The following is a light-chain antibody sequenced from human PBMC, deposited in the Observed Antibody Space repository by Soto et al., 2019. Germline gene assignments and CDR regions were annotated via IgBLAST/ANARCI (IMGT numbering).Light chain of an antibody. CDR1: SSDVGGYNY. V-gene: IGLV2-8*01. CDR3: SSYAGSNNLPYV. CDR2: EVS. J-gene: IGLJ1*01. Sequence: QSVLTQPPSASGSPGQSVTISCTGTSSDVGGYNYVSWHQQHPGKAPKLMIYEVSKRPSGVPDRFSGSKSGNTASLTVSGLQAEDEADYYCSSYAGSNNLPYVFGTGTKVTVL.